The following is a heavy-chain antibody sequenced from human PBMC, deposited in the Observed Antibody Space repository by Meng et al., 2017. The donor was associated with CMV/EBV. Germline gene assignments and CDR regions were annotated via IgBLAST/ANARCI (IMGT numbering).Heavy chain of an antibody. D-gene: IGHD3-3*01. CDR3: ARGSPPGPVLRFLEWLLRAFDY. J-gene: IGHJ4*02. CDR1: GGSFSGYY. Sequence: SETLSLTCAVYGGSFSGYYWSWIRQPPGKGLEWIGEINHSGSTNYNPSLKSRVTISVDTSKNQFSLKLSSVTAADTAVYYCARGSPPGPVLRFLEWLLRAFDYWGQGTLVTVSS. V-gene: IGHV4-34*01. CDR2: INHSGST.